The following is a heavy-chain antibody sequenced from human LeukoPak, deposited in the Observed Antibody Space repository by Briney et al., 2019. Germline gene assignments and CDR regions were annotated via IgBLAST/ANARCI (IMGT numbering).Heavy chain of an antibody. J-gene: IGHJ5*02. CDR3: ARGYCTGGSCSGAWFDP. Sequence: ASAKVSCKASGYTFTGYHIHWVRQAPGQGLEWMGWINPNSGGTNYAQKFQGRVTMTRDTSISTAYIELNSLRSDDTAVYYCARGYCTGGSCSGAWFDPWGQGTLVTVSS. CDR1: GYTFTGYH. D-gene: IGHD2-15*01. V-gene: IGHV1-2*02. CDR2: INPNSGGT.